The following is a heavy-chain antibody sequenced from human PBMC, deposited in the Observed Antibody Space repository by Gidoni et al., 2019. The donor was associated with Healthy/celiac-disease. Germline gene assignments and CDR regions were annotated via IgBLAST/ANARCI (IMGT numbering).Heavy chain of an antibody. J-gene: IGHJ6*02. CDR3: ARQIVVGPAATIRGGYYYYYYGMDV. V-gene: IGHV3-21*01. CDR2: ISSRSSYI. D-gene: IGHD2-2*01. Sequence: EVQLVESGGGLVKPGGSLRLSCADSGLTFSSDSMNCVRPAPGKGLECVSSISSRSSYIYYADAVKGRFTIARDNAKNSLYLQMNSLRAEDTAVYYCARQIVVGPAATIRGGYYYYYYGMDVWGQGTTVTVSS. CDR1: GLTFSSDS.